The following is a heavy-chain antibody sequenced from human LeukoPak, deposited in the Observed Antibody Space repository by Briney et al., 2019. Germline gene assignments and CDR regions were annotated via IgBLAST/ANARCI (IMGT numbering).Heavy chain of an antibody. V-gene: IGHV4-61*02. Sequence: KSSETLSLTCTVSGGSISSGSYYWSWIRQPAGKGLEWIGRIYTSGSTNYSPSLKSRVTISVDTSKNQFSLKLSSVTAADTAVYYCARLYYYGSGSYDPWGQGTLVTVSS. D-gene: IGHD3-10*01. CDR1: GGSISSGSYY. J-gene: IGHJ5*02. CDR3: ARLYYYGSGSYDP. CDR2: IYTSGST.